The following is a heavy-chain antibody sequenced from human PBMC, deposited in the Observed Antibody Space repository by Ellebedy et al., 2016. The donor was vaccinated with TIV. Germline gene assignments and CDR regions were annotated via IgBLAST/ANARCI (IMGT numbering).Heavy chain of an antibody. CDR3: ARHRAHPYFYHGMDV. V-gene: IGHV5-51*01. CDR1: GYNFTKYW. Sequence: GESLKISCKGSGYNFTKYWIGWVRQMPGKGLEWMGSIYPVDSDTRYSPSFQGQVIMSADRSFTTAYLQWSSLKASDTAMYYCARHRAHPYFYHGMDVWGQGTTVTVSS. J-gene: IGHJ6*02. CDR2: IYPVDSDT.